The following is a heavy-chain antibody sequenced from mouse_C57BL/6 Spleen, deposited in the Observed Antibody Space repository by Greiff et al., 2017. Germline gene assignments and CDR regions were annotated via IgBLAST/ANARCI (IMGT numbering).Heavy chain of an antibody. CDR3: AISHGSSSYYYAMDY. Sequence: QVQLQQPGAELVKPGASVKLSCKASGYTFTSYWMHWVKQRPGQGLEWIGMIHPNSGSTNYNEKFKSKATLTVDKSSSTAYMQLSSLTSEDSAVYYCAISHGSSSYYYAMDYWGQGTSVTVSS. V-gene: IGHV1-64*01. J-gene: IGHJ4*01. CDR2: IHPNSGST. D-gene: IGHD1-1*01. CDR1: GYTFTSYW.